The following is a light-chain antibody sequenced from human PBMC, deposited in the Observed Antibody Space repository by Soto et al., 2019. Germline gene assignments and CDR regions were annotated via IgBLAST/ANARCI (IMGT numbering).Light chain of an antibody. CDR1: QGISSY. V-gene: IGKV1-9*01. CDR2: AAS. CDR3: QQLNSYPLT. J-gene: IGKJ4*01. Sequence: DIQLTQSPSFLSASVGDRVTITCRASQGISSYLAWYQQKPGKAPNLLIYAASTLQSGVPSRFSGSGSGTDFTLTISSLQPEDFATYYCQQLNSYPLTFGGGTKVDSK.